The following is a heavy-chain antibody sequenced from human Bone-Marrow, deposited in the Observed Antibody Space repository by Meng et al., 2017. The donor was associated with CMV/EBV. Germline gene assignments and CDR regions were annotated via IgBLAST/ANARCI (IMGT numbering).Heavy chain of an antibody. Sequence: GESLKISCAASGFTFSSHWMHWVRQAPGKGLVWVSRINSDGSRTGYADSVKGLFTISRDNAKNTLYLQMNSLRAEDTAVYYCARCRPRVGAINEAFDIWGQGTMVTVPS. CDR3: ARCRPRVGAINEAFDI. D-gene: IGHD1-26*01. J-gene: IGHJ3*02. CDR1: GFTFSSHW. CDR2: INSDGSRT. V-gene: IGHV3-74*01.